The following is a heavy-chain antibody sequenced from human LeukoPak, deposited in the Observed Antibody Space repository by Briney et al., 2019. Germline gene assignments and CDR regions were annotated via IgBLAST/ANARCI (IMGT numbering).Heavy chain of an antibody. V-gene: IGHV4-34*01. Sequence: SETLSLTCAVYGGSFSGYYWSWIRHPPGKGLEWIGEINHSGSTNYNPSLKSRVTISVDTSKNQFSLKLSSVTAADTAVYYCARVSKAGSSSWYNYYYMDVWGKGTTVTVSS. D-gene: IGHD6-13*01. CDR2: INHSGST. J-gene: IGHJ6*03. CDR1: GGSFSGYY. CDR3: ARVSKAGSSSWYNYYYMDV.